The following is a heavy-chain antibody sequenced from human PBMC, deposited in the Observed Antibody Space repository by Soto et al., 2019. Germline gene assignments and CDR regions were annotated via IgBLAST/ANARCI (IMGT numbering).Heavy chain of an antibody. D-gene: IGHD2-2*01. V-gene: IGHV3-48*01. CDR2: ISSSSSTI. J-gene: IGHJ6*02. CDR1: GFTFSSYS. CDR3: ARVVVVPAAMEYYYYYYGMDV. Sequence: EVQLVESGGGLVQPGGSLRLSCAASGFTFSSYSMNWVRQAPGKGLEWVSYISSSSSTIYYADSVKGRFTISRDNAKNSLYLQMNSLRAADTAVYYCARVVVVPAAMEYYYYYYGMDVWGQGTTVTVSS.